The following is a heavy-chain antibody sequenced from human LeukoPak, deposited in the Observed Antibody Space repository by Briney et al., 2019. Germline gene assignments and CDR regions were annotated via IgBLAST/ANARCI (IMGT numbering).Heavy chain of an antibody. D-gene: IGHD3-10*01. CDR3: AKDIGFGHYYGMDV. CDR1: GFTFDDYA. CDR2: ISWKSGSI. V-gene: IGHV3-9*01. Sequence: PGGSLRLSCAASGFTFDDYAMHWVRQAPGKGLEWVSGISWKSGSIGYADSVKGRFTISRDNAKNSLYLQMNSLRAEDTALYYCAKDIGFGHYYGMDVWGQGTTVTVSS. J-gene: IGHJ6*02.